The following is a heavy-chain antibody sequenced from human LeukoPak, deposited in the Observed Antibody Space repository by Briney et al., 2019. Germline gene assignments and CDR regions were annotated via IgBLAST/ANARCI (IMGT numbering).Heavy chain of an antibody. V-gene: IGHV3-30*18. J-gene: IGHJ4*02. CDR3: AKAALAAGGPYYFHY. CDR1: GFTFSSYS. Sequence: PGGSLRLSCAASGFTFSSYSMHWVRQAPGKGLEWVAVISYDGSNKYYADSVKGRFTISRDNSKNTLYLQMNSLRAEDTAVYYCAKAALAAGGPYYFHYWGQGTLVTVSS. CDR2: ISYDGSNK. D-gene: IGHD6-13*01.